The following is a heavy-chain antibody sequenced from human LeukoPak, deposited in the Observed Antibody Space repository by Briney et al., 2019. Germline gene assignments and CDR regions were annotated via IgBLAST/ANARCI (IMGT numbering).Heavy chain of an antibody. CDR1: GFTFDDYA. Sequence: GGSLRLSCAASGFTFDDYAMHWVRQAPGKGLEWVSGISWNSGSIGYADSVKGRFTISRDNAKNSLYLQMNSLRAEDTALYYCAKGFDYWGQGTLVTVSS. CDR2: ISWNSGSI. V-gene: IGHV3-9*01. J-gene: IGHJ4*02. CDR3: AKGFDY.